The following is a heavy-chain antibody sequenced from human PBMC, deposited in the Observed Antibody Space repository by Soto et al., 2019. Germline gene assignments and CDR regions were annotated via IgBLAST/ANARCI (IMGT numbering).Heavy chain of an antibody. J-gene: IGHJ6*02. CDR3: ARDRYYYDSRGYSGPRYYYYRGMDV. CDR1: RFTFSRYE. Sequence: LKHCCAEPRFTFSRYEMHGDRKAPGKEQVWVAVISYDRTNKYHADSVKGRFTISRDNSEKTLYLQMNSLRAEDTAVYYCARDRYYYDSRGYSGPRYYYYRGMDVWGQGT. D-gene: IGHD3-22*01. CDR2: ISYDRTNK. V-gene: IGHV3-30*01.